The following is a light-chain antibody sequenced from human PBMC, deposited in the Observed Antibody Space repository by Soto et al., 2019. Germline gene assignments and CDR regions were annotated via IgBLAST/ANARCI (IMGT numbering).Light chain of an antibody. J-gene: IGLJ1*01. CDR1: SSDVGGYNY. Sequence: QSVLTQPASVSGSPGQSITISCTGTSSDVGGYNYVSWYQQHPGKAPKLMIYDVSNRPSGVSNRFSGSKSGNTASLTISGLQAEDEADYYCSSYTLLFGTGTKSPS. CDR3: SSYTLL. V-gene: IGLV2-14*01. CDR2: DVS.